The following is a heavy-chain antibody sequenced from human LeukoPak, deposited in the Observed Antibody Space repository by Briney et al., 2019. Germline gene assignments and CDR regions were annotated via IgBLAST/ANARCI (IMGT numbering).Heavy chain of an antibody. CDR1: GFTFGSYA. CDR2: SGSGGGT. CDR3: AQHNSGIGFDP. V-gene: IGHV3-23*01. D-gene: IGHD6-19*01. Sequence: GGSLRLSCAASGFTFGSYAMSWVRQAPGKGLEWVSASGSGGGTYYADSVKGRFTISRDNSKNTLYLQMNSLRAEDTAVYYCAQHNSGIGFDPWGQGTLVTVSS. J-gene: IGHJ5*02.